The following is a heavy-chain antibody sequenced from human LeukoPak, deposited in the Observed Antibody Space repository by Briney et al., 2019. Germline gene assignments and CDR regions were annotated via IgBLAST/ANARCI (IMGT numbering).Heavy chain of an antibody. CDR3: AKAAPGYSGYDLKAYYYYYMDV. D-gene: IGHD5-12*01. J-gene: IGHJ6*03. CDR1: GGSFSGYY. CDR2: ISGSGGTT. Sequence: PSETLSLTCAVSGGSFSGYYWSWVRQAPGKGLEWVSSISGSGGTTYYTDSVKGRFTISRDNSKSTLYLQMNSLRAEDTAVYYCAKAAPGYSGYDLKAYYYYYMDVWGKGTTVTVSS. V-gene: IGHV3-23*01.